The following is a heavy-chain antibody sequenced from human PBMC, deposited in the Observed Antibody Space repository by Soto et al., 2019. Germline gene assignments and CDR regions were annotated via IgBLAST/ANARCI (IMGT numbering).Heavy chain of an antibody. CDR3: AASGRDVLGYDYKDTEGLDI. CDR1: GGTFSNFA. V-gene: IGHV1-69*01. J-gene: IGHJ3*02. Sequence: QVQLVQSGPEVKKPGSSVKVSCEASGGTFSNFAVNWVRQAPGQGLEWLGGIIPLFNVAKYAQKFEGRVTIVSDASTSTAYMDCSSLRSDDTAVYYCAASGRDVLGYDYKDTEGLDIWGQGTMVTVSS. D-gene: IGHD4-4*01. CDR2: IIPLFNVA.